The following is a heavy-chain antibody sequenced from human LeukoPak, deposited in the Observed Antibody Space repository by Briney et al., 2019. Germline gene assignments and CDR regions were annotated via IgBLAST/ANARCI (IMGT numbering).Heavy chain of an antibody. CDR2: IYYTGST. J-gene: IGHJ4*02. CDR1: LVSISSCNHF. Sequence: ETLSLTCTVSLVSISSCNHFWGWIRQPPGKGLEWMATIYYTGSTYYNPSLKSRVPVPADMSKNQFSMKLNSETAAHTAVYDCARQTNRGAGNFDSCGQGTLVTVSS. CDR3: ARQTNRGAGNFDS. V-gene: IGHV4-39*01. D-gene: IGHD7-27*01.